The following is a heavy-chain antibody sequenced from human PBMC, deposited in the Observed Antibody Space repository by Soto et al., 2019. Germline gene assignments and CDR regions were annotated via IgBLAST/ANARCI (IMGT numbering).Heavy chain of an antibody. CDR3: ARAATIFGVVITGSALDI. CDR1: GYTFTSYA. Sequence: GASVKVSCKASGYTFTSYAMHWVRQAPGQRLEWMGWINAGNGNTKYSQKFQGRVTITRDTSASTAYMELSSLRSEDTAVYYCARAATIFGVVITGSALDIWGQGTMVTVSS. D-gene: IGHD3-3*01. V-gene: IGHV1-3*01. J-gene: IGHJ3*02. CDR2: INAGNGNT.